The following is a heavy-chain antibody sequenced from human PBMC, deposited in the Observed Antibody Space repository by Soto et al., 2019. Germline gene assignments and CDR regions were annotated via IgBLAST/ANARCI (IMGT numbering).Heavy chain of an antibody. D-gene: IGHD3-10*01. V-gene: IGHV1-69*13. J-gene: IGHJ6*02. Sequence: SVKVSCKASGGTFSSYAISWVRQAPGQGLEWMGGIIPIFGTANYAQKFQGRVTITADESTSTAYMELSSLRSEDTAVYYCARDTMVRGVRAIEYYYYGMDVWGQGTTVTVSS. CDR1: GGTFSSYA. CDR3: ARDTMVRGVRAIEYYYYGMDV. CDR2: IIPIFGTA.